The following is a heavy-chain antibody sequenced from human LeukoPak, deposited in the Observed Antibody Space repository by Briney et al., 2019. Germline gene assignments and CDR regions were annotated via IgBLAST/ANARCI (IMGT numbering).Heavy chain of an antibody. V-gene: IGHV3-30-3*01. CDR1: GFSFSSYA. D-gene: IGHD5-24*01. CDR2: ISGDGNEK. J-gene: IGHJ4*02. CDR3: VREGGGGYNQIDH. Sequence: GGSPRLSCVASGFSFSSYAIHWVRQAPGKRLECVAVISGDGNEKHYASSMKGRFTISRDNSKNTLYLQMDTLRTDDTAVYFCVREGGGGYNQIDHWGQGTLVTVSS.